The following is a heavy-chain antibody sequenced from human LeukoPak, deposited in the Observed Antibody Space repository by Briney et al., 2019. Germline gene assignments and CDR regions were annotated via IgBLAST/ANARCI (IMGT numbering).Heavy chain of an antibody. D-gene: IGHD1-1*01. CDR2: ISSSTTYK. CDR1: GFTFNTYT. Sequence: PGGSLRLSCAASGFTFNTYTMKWVRQAPGKGLEWVSSISSSTTYKYYADSVKGRFTISRDNAKNSLYLQVNSLRAEDTAVYYCAGEGSQWNDLYWGQGTLVTVSS. V-gene: IGHV3-21*01. J-gene: IGHJ4*02. CDR3: AGEGSQWNDLY.